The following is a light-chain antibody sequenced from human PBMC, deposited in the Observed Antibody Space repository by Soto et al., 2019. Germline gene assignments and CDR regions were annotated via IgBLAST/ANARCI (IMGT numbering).Light chain of an antibody. V-gene: IGKV3-11*01. CDR2: DAS. Sequence: ETLLTQSPTTQSLSPGERATLSFRASQSVSSYLAWYQQKPGQAPRLLIYDASKRATGIPARFSGSGYGTDFTLTISSLEPEDFAVYYCQQRSKWPITFGQGTRLEI. CDR3: QQRSKWPIT. CDR1: QSVSSY. J-gene: IGKJ5*01.